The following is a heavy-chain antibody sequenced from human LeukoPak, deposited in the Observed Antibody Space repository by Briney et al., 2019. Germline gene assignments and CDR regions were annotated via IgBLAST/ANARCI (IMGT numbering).Heavy chain of an antibody. CDR1: GFSFSSYA. Sequence: GGSLRLSCAASGFSFSSYAMSWVRQAPGKGLEWVSAISGSGGSTYYADSVKGRFTISRDNSKNTLYLQMNSLRAEDTAVYYCAKVPRWFGEGYWGQGTLVTVSS. J-gene: IGHJ4*02. CDR2: ISGSGGST. V-gene: IGHV3-23*01. D-gene: IGHD3-10*01. CDR3: AKVPRWFGEGY.